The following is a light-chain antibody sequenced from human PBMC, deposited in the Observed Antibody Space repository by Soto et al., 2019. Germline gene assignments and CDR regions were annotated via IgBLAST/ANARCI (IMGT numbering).Light chain of an antibody. V-gene: IGKV4-1*01. Sequence: DIVMTQSPDSLAVSLGERATINCKSSQSVLYSSNNKNYLAWYQQRPGQPPKLLIHWASTRQSGVPDRFSGSGSGTDFTLTISSLQADDVAVYYCQQYFGTSPTFGGGTKVEIK. CDR2: WAS. CDR3: QQYFGTSPT. J-gene: IGKJ4*01. CDR1: QSVLYSSNNKNY.